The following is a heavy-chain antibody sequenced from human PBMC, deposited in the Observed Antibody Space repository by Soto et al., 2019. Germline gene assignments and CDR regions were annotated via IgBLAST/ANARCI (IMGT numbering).Heavy chain of an antibody. J-gene: IGHJ5*02. V-gene: IGHV3-74*01. D-gene: IGHD3-16*01. Sequence: EVQLVESGGGLVQPGGSLRLSCAASGFAFRSYWMHWVRQVPGKGLVWVSRINSDETTTNYADSVKGRFTISRDNAENTLYLQMNSLRVEDTAVYYCASGVVGGVIVHWGQGTLVTVSS. CDR2: INSDETTT. CDR1: GFAFRSYW. CDR3: ASGVVGGVIVH.